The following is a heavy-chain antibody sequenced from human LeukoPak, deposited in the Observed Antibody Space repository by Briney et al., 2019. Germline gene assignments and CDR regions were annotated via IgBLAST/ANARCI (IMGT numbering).Heavy chain of an antibody. CDR1: GFTFSDYY. CDR2: ISSSVSTI. CDR3: ARVGRAVAAAGFGAFDI. Sequence: GGSLRLSCAASGFTFSDYYMSWIRQAPGKGLEWGSYISSSVSTIYYADSVKGRFTISRDNAKNSLYLQMSSLRAEDTAVYYCARVGRAVAAAGFGAFDIWGQGTMVTVSS. J-gene: IGHJ3*02. D-gene: IGHD6-13*01. V-gene: IGHV3-11*01.